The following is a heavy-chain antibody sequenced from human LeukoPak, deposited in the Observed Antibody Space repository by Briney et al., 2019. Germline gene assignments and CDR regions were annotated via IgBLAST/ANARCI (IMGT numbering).Heavy chain of an antibody. Sequence: GGSLRLSCAASGFTFSSYEMNWVRQAPGKGLEWVSYISSSGSTIHYADSVKGRFTISRDNAKNSLYLQMNSLRAEDTAVYYCARAQPGYCSGGSCYEFDYWGQGTLVTVSS. J-gene: IGHJ4*02. CDR3: ARAQPGYCSGGSCYEFDY. V-gene: IGHV3-48*03. CDR1: GFTFSSYE. D-gene: IGHD2-15*01. CDR2: ISSSGSTI.